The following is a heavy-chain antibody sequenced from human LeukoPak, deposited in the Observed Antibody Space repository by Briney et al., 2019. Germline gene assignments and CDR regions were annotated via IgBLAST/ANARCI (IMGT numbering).Heavy chain of an antibody. Sequence: SETLSLTCTVSGGSISSYYWSWIRQPAGKALEWIGRIYTSGSTNYNPSLKSRVTMSVDTSKNQFSLKLSSVTAADTAVYYCARDNCSSTSCYNNYFDYWGQGTLVTVSS. D-gene: IGHD2-2*02. CDR3: ARDNCSSTSCYNNYFDY. CDR1: GGSISSYY. V-gene: IGHV4-4*07. CDR2: IYTSGST. J-gene: IGHJ4*02.